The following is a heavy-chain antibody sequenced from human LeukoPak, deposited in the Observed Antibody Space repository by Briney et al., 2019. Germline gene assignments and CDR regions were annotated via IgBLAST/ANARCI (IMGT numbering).Heavy chain of an antibody. CDR1: GFTFSSYA. Sequence: QPGGSLRLSCAASGFTFSSYAMSWVRQAPGKGLEWVSAISGSGGSTYYADSVKGRFTISRDNSKSTLYLQMNSLRAEDTAVYYCARDTYYYYYMDVWGKGTTVTVSS. V-gene: IGHV3-23*01. CDR3: ARDTYYYYYMDV. CDR2: ISGSGGST. J-gene: IGHJ6*03.